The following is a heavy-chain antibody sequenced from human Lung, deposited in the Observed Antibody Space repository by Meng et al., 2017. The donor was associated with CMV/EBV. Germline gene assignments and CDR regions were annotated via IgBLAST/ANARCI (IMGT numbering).Heavy chain of an antibody. J-gene: IGHJ6*02. CDR2: INPDSGTT. CDR1: GYSFTGYF. Sequence: ASVXVSCKASGYSFTGYFVNWVRQAPGQGLEWMGWINPDSGTTDYAPNFRGRVTMTRDTSINTAYMELSRLRSDDTAVYYCARSRPGSHYYYGMDVWCQGTTVTVS. CDR3: ARSRPGSHYYYGMDV. V-gene: IGHV1-2*02. D-gene: IGHD1-14*01.